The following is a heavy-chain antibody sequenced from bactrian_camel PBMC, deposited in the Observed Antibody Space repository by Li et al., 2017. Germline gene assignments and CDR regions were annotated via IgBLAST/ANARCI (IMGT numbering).Heavy chain of an antibody. J-gene: IGHJ4*01. Sequence: HVQLVESGGGSVQAGGSLRLSCTASQSTYRSICMAWFRQAPGAKRETVATIDSNGVTKVADSVKGRFTISKDNANNTVNLMMNSLKPEDTAMYYCAANFGPYCSGPYPARRANFWGQGTQVTVS. CDR2: IDSNGVT. V-gene: IGHV3S53*01. CDR1: QSTYRSIC. CDR3: AANFGPYCSGPYPARRANF. D-gene: IGHD2*01.